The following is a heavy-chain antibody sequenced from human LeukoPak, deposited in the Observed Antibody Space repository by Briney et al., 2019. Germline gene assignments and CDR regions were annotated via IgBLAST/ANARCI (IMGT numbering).Heavy chain of an antibody. J-gene: IGHJ4*02. D-gene: IGHD3-3*01. V-gene: IGHV1-2*02. CDR1: GYTFTGYY. Sequence: ASVKVSCKASGYTFTGYYMHWVRQAPGQGLEWMGWINPNSGGTNYAQKFQGRVTMTRDTSISTAYMELSRLRSDDTAVYYCARDPAYYDFWSGYYLTFDYWGQGTLVTVSS. CDR3: ARDPAYYDFWSGYYLTFDY. CDR2: INPNSGGT.